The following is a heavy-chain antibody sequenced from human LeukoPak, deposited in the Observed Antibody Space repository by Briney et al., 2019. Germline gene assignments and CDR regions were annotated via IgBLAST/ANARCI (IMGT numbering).Heavy chain of an antibody. Sequence: GGSLRLSCAVSGFTFSSYEMNWVRQAPGKGLEWVSSISSSSSYIYYADSVKGRFTISRDNAKNSLYLQMNSLRAEDTAVYYCARDGENGDLDYWGQGTLVTVSS. J-gene: IGHJ4*02. V-gene: IGHV3-21*01. CDR3: ARDGENGDLDY. CDR1: GFTFSSYE. D-gene: IGHD4-17*01. CDR2: ISSSSSYI.